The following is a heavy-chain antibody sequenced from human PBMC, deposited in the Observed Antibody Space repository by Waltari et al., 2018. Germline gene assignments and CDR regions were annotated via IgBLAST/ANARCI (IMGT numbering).Heavy chain of an antibody. Sequence: QVQLVQSGAEVKKPLASVKVSCKASGYTFTRYDINWVRQATGEGIEWMGWMNPNRGNTGYAKKFQGRSTMTRNTSRSTAHRELGGLTSEDTAVYYCARGIASAGRPAGHYYYYMDVWGKGTTVTVSS. CDR3: ARGIASAGRPAGHYYYYMDV. CDR2: MNPNRGNT. J-gene: IGHJ6*03. V-gene: IGHV1-8*01. D-gene: IGHD6-13*01. CDR1: GYTFTRYD.